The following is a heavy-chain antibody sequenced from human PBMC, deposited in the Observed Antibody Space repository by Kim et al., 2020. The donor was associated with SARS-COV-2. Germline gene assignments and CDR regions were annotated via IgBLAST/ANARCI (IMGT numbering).Heavy chain of an antibody. D-gene: IGHD2-2*01. CDR1: GFTFSSYN. CDR3: ARDSEHITSWYAH. J-gene: IGHJ5*02. CDR2: ITSGFST. Sequence: GGSLRLSCAASGFTFSSYNMNWVRHVPGKGLEWVSSITSGFSTYYADSVRGRVIISIDNAKTSLYLQMDSLRAEDSAVYYCARDSEHITSWYAHWGRGTVVTVSS. V-gene: IGHV3-21*01.